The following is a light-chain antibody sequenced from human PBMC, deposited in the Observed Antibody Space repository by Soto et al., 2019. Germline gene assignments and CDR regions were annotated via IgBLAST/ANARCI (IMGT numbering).Light chain of an antibody. V-gene: IGKV3-15*01. CDR3: QQYHNWPPRT. Sequence: EIVMKQSPATLSVSPGERVTLSCRASQSVSSNLAWYQQKPGQAPRLLIYGASTRATGIPARFSGGGSETEFTLTISSLQSEDFAGYYCQQYHNWPPRTFGQGTKVEIK. CDR2: GAS. J-gene: IGKJ1*01. CDR1: QSVSSN.